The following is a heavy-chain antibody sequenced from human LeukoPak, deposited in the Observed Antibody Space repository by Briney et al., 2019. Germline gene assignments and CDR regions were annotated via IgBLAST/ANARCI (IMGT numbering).Heavy chain of an antibody. Sequence: GASVKVSCKASGYTFTSYDINWVRQATGQGLEWMGWVNPNSGNTGYAQKFQGRVTMTRNTSISTADMELSSLRSEDTAVYYCATSGLIATPGLDYWGQGTLVTVSS. CDR1: GYTFTSYD. J-gene: IGHJ4*02. CDR3: ATSGLIATPGLDY. D-gene: IGHD2-21*01. V-gene: IGHV1-8*01. CDR2: VNPNSGNT.